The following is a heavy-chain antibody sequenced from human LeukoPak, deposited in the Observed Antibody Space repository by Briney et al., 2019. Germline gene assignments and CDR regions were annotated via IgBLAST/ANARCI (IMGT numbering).Heavy chain of an antibody. J-gene: IGHJ4*02. V-gene: IGHV4-59*12. D-gene: IGHD3-3*01. Sequence: PSETLSLTCTVSGGSISSYYWSWIRQPPGKGLEWIGYIYYSGSTNYNPSLKSRVTISVDTSKNQFSLKLSSVTAADTAVYYCARDLGPRARFLEWLPFDYWGQGTLVTVSS. CDR3: ARDLGPRARFLEWLPFDY. CDR1: GGSISSYY. CDR2: IYYSGST.